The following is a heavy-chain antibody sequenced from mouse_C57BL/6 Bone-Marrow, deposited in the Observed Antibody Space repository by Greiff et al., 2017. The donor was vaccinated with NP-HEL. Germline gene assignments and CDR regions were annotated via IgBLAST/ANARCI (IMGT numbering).Heavy chain of an antibody. Sequence: QVQLKESGAELVKPGASVKISCKASGYAFSSYWMNWVKQRPGKGLEWIGQIYPGDGDTNYNGKFKGKATLTADESSSTAYMQLSSLTSEDSAVYFCARRNIEYFDVWGTGTTVTVSS. V-gene: IGHV1-80*01. CDR1: GYAFSSYW. CDR3: ARRNIEYFDV. J-gene: IGHJ1*03. CDR2: IYPGDGDT.